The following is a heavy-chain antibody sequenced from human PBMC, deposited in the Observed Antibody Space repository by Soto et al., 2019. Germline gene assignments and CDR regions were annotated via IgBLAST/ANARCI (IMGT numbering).Heavy chain of an antibody. CDR2: VKSKTDGGTT. CDR3: AAKATGGYGFDN. D-gene: IGHD5-18*01. CDR1: GFTFSNAW. Sequence: GGSLRLSCAASGFTFSNAWMSWVRQAPGKGLEWVGRVKSKTDGGTTDYAAPVKGRFTISRDDSKNTLFLQMDSLKTEDTGVYYCAAKATGGYGFDNWGQGTLVTVSS. V-gene: IGHV3-15*01. J-gene: IGHJ4*02.